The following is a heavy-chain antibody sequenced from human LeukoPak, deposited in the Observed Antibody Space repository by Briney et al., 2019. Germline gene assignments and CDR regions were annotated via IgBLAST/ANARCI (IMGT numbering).Heavy chain of an antibody. CDR2: IWYDGSNK. CDR1: GFTFSSYG. J-gene: IGHJ5*02. D-gene: IGHD5-24*01. CDR3: ARDLVAGEEMAAP. V-gene: IGHV3-33*01. Sequence: PGGSLRLSCAASGFTFSSYGMHWVRQAPGKGLEGVAVIWYDGSNKYYADSVTGRFTISRDNSKNTLYLQMNSLRAEDTAVYYCARDLVAGEEMAAPWGQGTLVTVSS.